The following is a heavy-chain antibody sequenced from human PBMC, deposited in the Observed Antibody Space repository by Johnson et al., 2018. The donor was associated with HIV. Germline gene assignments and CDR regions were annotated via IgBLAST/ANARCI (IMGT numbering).Heavy chain of an antibody. J-gene: IGHJ3*01. CDR1: GFTFSTYG. CDR2: MWYDGSNK. V-gene: IGHV3-33*06. D-gene: IGHD6-13*01. Sequence: QVQLVESGGGVVQPGRSLRLSCAASGFTFSTYGMHWVRQAPGKGLEWVAVMWYDGSNKYYAASVKGRFTISRDNSKNTLYLQMNSLRAEDTAVYYCAKDQWSSSWTNDAFDFWCQGTMVTVSS. CDR3: AKDQWSSSWTNDAFDF.